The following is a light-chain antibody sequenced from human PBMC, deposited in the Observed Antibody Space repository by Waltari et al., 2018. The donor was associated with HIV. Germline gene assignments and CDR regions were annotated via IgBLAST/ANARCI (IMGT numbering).Light chain of an antibody. V-gene: IGLV2-23*02. CDR3: CSYVGVVNSFVL. Sequence: SALTQPASVSGSPGPSITIPSTGTSSNLFSWYQQHPGKAPKLIIYEVSKRPSGVSDRFSASKSGNTASLTISGLQAEDEADYHCCSYVGVVNSFVLFGGGTKLTVL. CDR1: SSNL. J-gene: IGLJ2*01. CDR2: EVS.